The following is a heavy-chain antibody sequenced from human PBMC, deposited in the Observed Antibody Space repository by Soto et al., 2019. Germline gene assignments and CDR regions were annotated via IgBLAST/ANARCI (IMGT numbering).Heavy chain of an antibody. D-gene: IGHD3-3*01. J-gene: IGHJ5*02. CDR3: ARDLDGDFWSGYYTGWFDP. V-gene: IGHV1-18*01. Sequence: ASVKVSCKASGYTFTSYGISWVRQAPGQGLEWMGWISAYNGNTNYAQKLQGRVTMTTDTSTSTAYMELRSLRSDDTAVYYCARDLDGDFWSGYYTGWFDPWGQGTLVTVSS. CDR2: ISAYNGNT. CDR1: GYTFTSYG.